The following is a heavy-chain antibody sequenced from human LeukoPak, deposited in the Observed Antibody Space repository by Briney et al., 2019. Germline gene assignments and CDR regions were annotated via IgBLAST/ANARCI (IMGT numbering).Heavy chain of an antibody. Sequence: SVKGSCKASWGTLSSHSISWVRQGPGQRVEWMGGIIPIFGTANYAQKFQGRVTITTDESTSTAYMELSSLRSEDTAAYYCARGYSGYDSADYWGQGTLVTVSS. CDR3: ARGYSGYDSADY. V-gene: IGHV1-69*05. J-gene: IGHJ4*02. CDR1: WGTLSSHS. D-gene: IGHD5-12*01. CDR2: IIPIFGTA.